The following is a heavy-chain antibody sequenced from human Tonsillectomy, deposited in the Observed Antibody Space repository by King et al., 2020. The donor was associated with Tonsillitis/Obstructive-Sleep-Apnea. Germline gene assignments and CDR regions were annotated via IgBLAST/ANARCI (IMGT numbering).Heavy chain of an antibody. D-gene: IGHD3-22*01. CDR3: TTNYYENSSYYYVFDY. Sequence: VQLVESGGGLVKPGGSLRLSCAPSGFTFNNAWMNWVRQAPGEGREWVGRIKSKTDGGTTDYAAPVKGRFTVSRDDSKTTLNLHMNSLKTEDTAVYYCTTNYYENSSYYYVFDYWGQGTLVTVSS. V-gene: IGHV3-15*07. CDR1: GFTFNNAW. CDR2: IKSKTDGGTT. J-gene: IGHJ4*02.